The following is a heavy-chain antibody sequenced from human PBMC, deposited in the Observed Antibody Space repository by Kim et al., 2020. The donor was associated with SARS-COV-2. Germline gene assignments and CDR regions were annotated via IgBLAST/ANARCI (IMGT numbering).Heavy chain of an antibody. CDR1: GFSFTAYA. CDR2: ISGHGDTI. Sequence: GGSLRLSCAASGFSFTAYAMSWVRQAPGKGLEGVSTISGHGDTIYYGDSVKGRFTISRENSKNTFSLLLNSLRNEDTAVYYVARSPVTTAWYIDYWVRGT. D-gene: IGHD4-17*01. V-gene: IGHV3-23*01. CDR3: ARSPVTTAWYIDY. J-gene: IGHJ4*02.